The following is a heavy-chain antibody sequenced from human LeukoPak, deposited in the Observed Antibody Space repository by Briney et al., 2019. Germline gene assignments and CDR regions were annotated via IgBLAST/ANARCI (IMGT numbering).Heavy chain of an antibody. CDR2: INSDGSST. Sequence: GGSLRLSCAASGFTFSSYWMHWVRQAPGKGLVWVSRINSDGSSTSYADSVKGRFTISTANAKNTLYLQMHSLRAEDTAVYYCARRPGRGVQSYYFDYWGQGTLVTVSS. V-gene: IGHV3-74*01. CDR1: GFTFSSYW. J-gene: IGHJ4*02. D-gene: IGHD1-1*01. CDR3: ARRPGRGVQSYYFDY.